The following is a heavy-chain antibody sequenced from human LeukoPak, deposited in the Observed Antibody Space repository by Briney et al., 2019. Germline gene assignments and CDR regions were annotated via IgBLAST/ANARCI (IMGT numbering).Heavy chain of an antibody. Sequence: GGSLRLSCAVSGFTFSSYWMSWVRQAPGKGLEWVANIKQDGSEKYYVDSVKGRFTISRDNAKNSLYLQMNSLRAEDTAVYYCAGRTVTTNWFDPWGQGTLVTVSS. D-gene: IGHD4-11*01. CDR3: AGRTVTTNWFDP. J-gene: IGHJ5*02. CDR2: IKQDGSEK. V-gene: IGHV3-7*01. CDR1: GFTFSSYW.